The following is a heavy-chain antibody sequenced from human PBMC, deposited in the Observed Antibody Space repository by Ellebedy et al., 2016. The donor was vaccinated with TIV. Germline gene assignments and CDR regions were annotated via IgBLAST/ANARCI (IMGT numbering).Heavy chain of an antibody. J-gene: IGHJ4*02. D-gene: IGHD6-19*01. V-gene: IGHV3-7*01. CDR3: ARDQWLGRAYYFDS. CDR1: GFTFSNYW. CDR2: IKQDESEK. Sequence: GESLKISCEASGFTFSNYWMTWVRQAPGKGLEWVANIKQDESEKYYVDSVMGRFSISRDNTKNSLYLQMDSLTDEDTAVYYCARDQWLGRAYYFDSWGQGTLVTVSS.